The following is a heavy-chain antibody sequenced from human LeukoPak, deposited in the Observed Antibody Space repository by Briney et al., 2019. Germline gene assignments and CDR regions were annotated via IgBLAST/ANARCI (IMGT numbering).Heavy chain of an antibody. V-gene: IGHV1-18*01. CDR3: ARGPYDILTGYSESDY. Sequence: ASVKVSCKASGYTFTSYGISWVRQAPGQGLEWMGWISAYNGNTNYAQKLQGRVTMTTDTSTSTAYMELRSLGSDDTAVYYCARGPYDILTGYSESDYWGQGTLVTVSS. CDR2: ISAYNGNT. D-gene: IGHD3-9*01. J-gene: IGHJ4*02. CDR1: GYTFTSYG.